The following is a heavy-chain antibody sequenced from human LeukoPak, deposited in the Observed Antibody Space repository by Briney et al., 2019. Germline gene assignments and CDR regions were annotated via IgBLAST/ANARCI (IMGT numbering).Heavy chain of an antibody. Sequence: PGGSLRLSCAASGFTFSSYWMTWVRQAPGKGLEWVANLNPDGSRKFYVDSVKGRFTISRDNAKNSPYLQMHSLRAEDTALYYCARDAYDDSSESWGQGTLVTVSS. CDR2: LNPDGSRK. V-gene: IGHV3-7*01. J-gene: IGHJ5*02. CDR1: GFTFSSYW. D-gene: IGHD3-3*01. CDR3: ARDAYDDSSES.